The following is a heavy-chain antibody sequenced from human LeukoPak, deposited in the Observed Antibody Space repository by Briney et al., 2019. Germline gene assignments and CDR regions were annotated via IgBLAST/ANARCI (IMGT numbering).Heavy chain of an antibody. Sequence: GASVKVSCKASGGTFISYAISWVRQAPGQGLEWMGGIIPIFGTANYAQKFQGRVTITADESTSTAYMELSSLRSEDTAVYYCARDHYDSSGYYHYYFDYWGQGTLVTVSS. J-gene: IGHJ4*02. D-gene: IGHD3-22*01. CDR3: ARDHYDSSGYYHYYFDY. CDR2: IIPIFGTA. V-gene: IGHV1-69*13. CDR1: GGTFISYA.